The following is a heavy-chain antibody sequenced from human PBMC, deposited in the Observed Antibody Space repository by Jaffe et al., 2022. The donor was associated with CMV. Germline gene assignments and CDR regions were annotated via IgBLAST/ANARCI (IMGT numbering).Heavy chain of an antibody. V-gene: IGHV3-48*03. CDR3: ARDGHYYGSGHDY. D-gene: IGHD3-10*01. CDR2: ISSSGSTI. Sequence: EVQLVESGGGLVQPGGSLRLSCAASGFTFSSYEMNWVRQAPGKGLEWVSYISSSGSTIYYADSVKGRFTISRDNAKNSLYLQMNSLRAEDTAVYYCARDGHYYGSGHDYWGQGTLVTVSS. CDR1: GFTFSSYE. J-gene: IGHJ4*02.